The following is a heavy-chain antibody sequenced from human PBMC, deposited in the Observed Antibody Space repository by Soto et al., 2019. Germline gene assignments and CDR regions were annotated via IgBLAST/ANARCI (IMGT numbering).Heavy chain of an antibody. CDR2: ISAYNGNT. CDR1: GYTFTSDG. Sequence: GASVKVSCKASGYTFTSDGISWVRQAPGQGLEWMGWISAYNGNTNYAQKLQGRVTMTTDTSTSTAYMELRSLRSDDTAVYYCARGDYGSGSYLGPYYYYYGMDVWGQGTTVTVSS. D-gene: IGHD3-10*01. J-gene: IGHJ6*02. V-gene: IGHV1-18*01. CDR3: ARGDYGSGSYLGPYYYYYGMDV.